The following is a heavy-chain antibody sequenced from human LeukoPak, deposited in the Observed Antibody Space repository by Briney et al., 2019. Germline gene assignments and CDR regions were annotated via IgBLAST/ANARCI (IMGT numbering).Heavy chain of an antibody. D-gene: IGHD3-22*01. CDR1: GYTFTGYY. CDR3: ALSNYYDSSGYPFWYYYYMDV. CDR2: INPNSGGT. J-gene: IGHJ6*03. Sequence: GASVKVSCKASGYTFTGYYMHWVRQAPGQGLEWMGWINPNSGGTNYAQKFQGRVTMTRDTSISTAYMELSRLRSDETAVYYCALSNYYDSSGYPFWYYYYMDVWGKGTTVTVSS. V-gene: IGHV1-2*02.